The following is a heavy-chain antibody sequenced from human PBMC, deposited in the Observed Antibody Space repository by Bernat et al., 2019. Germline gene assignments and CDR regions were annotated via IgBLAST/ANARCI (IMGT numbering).Heavy chain of an antibody. CDR1: GGSISSSSYY. V-gene: IGHV4-39*01. CDR3: ARLEYSSSQDYYHYYGMDV. D-gene: IGHD6-6*01. J-gene: IGHJ6*02. CDR2: IYYSGST. Sequence: QLQLQESGPGLVKPSETLSLTCTVSGGSISSSSYYWGWIRQPPGKGLEWIGSIYYSGSTYYDPSLKSRVTISVDTSKIQFSLKLGSVTAADTAVYYCARLEYSSSQDYYHYYGMDVWGQGTTVTVSS.